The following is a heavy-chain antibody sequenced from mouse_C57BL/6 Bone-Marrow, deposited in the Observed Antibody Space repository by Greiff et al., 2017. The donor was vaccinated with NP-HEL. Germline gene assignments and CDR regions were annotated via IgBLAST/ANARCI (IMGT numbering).Heavy chain of an antibody. J-gene: IGHJ4*01. Sequence: EVQRVESGAGLVKPGGSLKLSCAASGFTFSSYAMSWVRQTPEKRLEWVAYISTGGDYIYYAATVTGRFTISRDNARKTLYLQMSSMKSEDTAMYYCTREVRRNYAMDYWGQGTSVTVSS. CDR1: GFTFSSYA. D-gene: IGHD2-14*01. V-gene: IGHV5-9-1*02. CDR2: ISTGGDYI. CDR3: TREVRRNYAMDY.